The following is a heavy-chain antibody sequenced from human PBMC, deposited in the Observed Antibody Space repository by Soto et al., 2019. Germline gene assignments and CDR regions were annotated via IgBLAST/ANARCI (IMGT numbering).Heavy chain of an antibody. CDR1: GFIFSSYD. J-gene: IGHJ3*02. D-gene: IGHD3-16*01. Sequence: QVQLVESGGGVVQPGRSLRLSCAASGFIFSSYDMHWVRQAPGKGLEWVAFISYDGSNKYYADSVKGRFTISRDNSKNTLYLQMNRLRAEDTAVYYCAKDLTSVAYDAFDIWGQGTMVTVSS. V-gene: IGHV3-30*18. CDR2: ISYDGSNK. CDR3: AKDLTSVAYDAFDI.